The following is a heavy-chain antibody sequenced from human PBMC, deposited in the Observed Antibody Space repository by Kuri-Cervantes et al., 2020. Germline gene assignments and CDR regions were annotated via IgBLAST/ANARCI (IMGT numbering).Heavy chain of an antibody. Sequence: GESLKISCAASGFTFSSYAMSWVRQAPGKGLEWVSAISGSGGSTNYADSVKGRFTISRDNSKNTLYLQMNSLRAEDTAVYYCVTGDGYNCDVSCSVDYWGQGTLVTVSS. CDR3: VTGDGYNCDVSCSVDY. D-gene: IGHD5-24*01. J-gene: IGHJ4*01. V-gene: IGHV3-23*01. CDR1: GFTFSSYA. CDR2: ISGSGGST.